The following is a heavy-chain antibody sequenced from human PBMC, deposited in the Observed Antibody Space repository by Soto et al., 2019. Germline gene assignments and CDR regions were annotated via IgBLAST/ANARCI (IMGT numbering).Heavy chain of an antibody. D-gene: IGHD6-19*01. CDR1: GDSISNSDYY. CDR3: ARADSSGWYETFKYYYYGMDV. Sequence: SETLSLTCTVSGDSISNSDYYWNWIRQSPGKGLEWIASIDYSGSTNYNPSLKSRVTISVDTSKNQFSLKLSSVTAADTAVYYCARADSSGWYETFKYYYYGMDVWGQGTTVTVSS. CDR2: IDYSGST. J-gene: IGHJ6*02. V-gene: IGHV4-61*08.